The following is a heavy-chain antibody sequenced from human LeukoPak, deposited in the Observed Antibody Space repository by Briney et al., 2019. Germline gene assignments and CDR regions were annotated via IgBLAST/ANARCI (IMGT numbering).Heavy chain of an antibody. J-gene: IGHJ3*02. CDR3: ASRSNSWYSAFDI. V-gene: IGHV4-34*01. CDR2: INHSGST. Sequence: SETLSLTCAVHGGSFSGYYWSWIRQPPGKGLEWIGEINHSGSTNYNPSLKSRVTISVDTSKNQFSLKLSSVTAADTAVYYCASRSNSWYSAFDIWGQGTVVTVSS. CDR1: GGSFSGYY. D-gene: IGHD6-13*01.